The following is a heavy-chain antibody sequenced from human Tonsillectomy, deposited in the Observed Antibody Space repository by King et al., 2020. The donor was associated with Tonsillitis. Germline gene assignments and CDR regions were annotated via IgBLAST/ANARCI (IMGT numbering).Heavy chain of an antibody. CDR2: ISAYNGNT. D-gene: IGHD6-13*01. Sequence: QLVQSGAEVKKPGSSVKVSCKASGCTFTSYGISWVRQAPGKGLEWMGWISAYNGNTNYAQKLQGRVTMTTDTSTSTAYMELRGMRSDDTAVYYCARDGRSSSWYEGYCDYWGQGTLVTVSS. CDR1: GCTFTSYG. CDR3: ARDGRSSSWYEGYCDY. J-gene: IGHJ4*02. V-gene: IGHV1-18*01.